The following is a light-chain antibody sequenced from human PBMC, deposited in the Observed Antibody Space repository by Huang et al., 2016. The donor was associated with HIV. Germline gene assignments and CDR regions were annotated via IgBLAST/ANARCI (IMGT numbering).Light chain of an antibody. Sequence: DIQMTQSPSSLSASVGDKVSITCQASQDIIKYLNWYQQKPGKAPKLLIYDASNLETGVPARFSGSVSGTDFTFTISNLQPEDIATYYCQQYEGLPYTFGQGTKVEI. CDR2: DAS. CDR3: QQYEGLPYT. J-gene: IGKJ2*01. V-gene: IGKV1-33*01. CDR1: QDIIKY.